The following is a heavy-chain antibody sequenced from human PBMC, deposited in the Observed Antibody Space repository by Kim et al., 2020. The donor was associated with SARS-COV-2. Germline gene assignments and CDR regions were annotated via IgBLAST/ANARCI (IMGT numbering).Heavy chain of an antibody. CDR3: AKQVVILSAMSNYFEY. Sequence: GGSLRLSCAASGFTFSNYPMGWVRQAPGKGLEWVSTISSNVDRTYYADSVKGRFTIFRDNSNNVVYMQRNSLRAEDTAVYFCAKQVVILSAMSNYFEYWGHGALVTVSS. CDR1: GFTFSNYP. J-gene: IGHJ4*03. CDR2: ISSNVDRT. V-gene: IGHV3-23*01. D-gene: IGHD2-2*01.